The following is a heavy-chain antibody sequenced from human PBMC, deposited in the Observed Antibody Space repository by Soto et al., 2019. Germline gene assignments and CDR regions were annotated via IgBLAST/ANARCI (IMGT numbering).Heavy chain of an antibody. J-gene: IGHJ4*02. V-gene: IGHV3-23*01. D-gene: IGHD2-2*01. CDR2: ISGSGDYT. CDR3: ARFSAAGYCTTTTCYRYLDY. Sequence: EVQLLESGGGLVQPGGSLRLSCAASRFTFSNYAMGWVRQAPGKGLEWVSGISGSGDYTYYADSVKARFTISRDNSKNTLYLQMNTLRAEDTALYYCARFSAAGYCTTTTCYRYLDYWGQGTLVTVSS. CDR1: RFTFSNYA.